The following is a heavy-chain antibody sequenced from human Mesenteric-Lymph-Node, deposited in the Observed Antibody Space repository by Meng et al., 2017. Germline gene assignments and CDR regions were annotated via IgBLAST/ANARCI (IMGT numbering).Heavy chain of an antibody. Sequence: ASVKVSCKASGYTFTGYYIHWVRQAPGKGLEWMGGFDPEDGETIYAQKFQGRVTITTDESTSTAYMELSSLRSEDTAVYYCARALVGYSYGYDAFDIWGQGTMVTVSS. CDR1: GYTFTGYY. D-gene: IGHD5-18*01. V-gene: IGHV1-24*01. CDR3: ARALVGYSYGYDAFDI. CDR2: FDPEDGET. J-gene: IGHJ3*02.